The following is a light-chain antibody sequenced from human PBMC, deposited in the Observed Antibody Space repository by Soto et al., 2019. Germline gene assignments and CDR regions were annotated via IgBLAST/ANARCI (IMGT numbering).Light chain of an antibody. J-gene: IGLJ2*01. CDR3: QAWDSSTVV. V-gene: IGLV3-1*01. CDR2: QDT. CDR1: KLGDKY. Sequence: SSELTQPPSVSVSPGQTGIITCSGDKLGDKYASWYQQKPGQSPVLVTYQDTKRPSGIPERFSGSNSGNTATLTISGTQAMDEADYYCQAWDSSTVVFGGGTQLTVL.